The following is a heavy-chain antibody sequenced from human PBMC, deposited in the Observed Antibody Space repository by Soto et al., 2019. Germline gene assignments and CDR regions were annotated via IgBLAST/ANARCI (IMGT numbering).Heavy chain of an antibody. V-gene: IGHV5-51*01. CDR2: IYPGEPDT. J-gene: IGHJ6*02. D-gene: IGHD6-13*01. CDR3: ARQLAAAGTHDYYYYGMDV. CDR1: GYSFTSYW. Sequence: GASLKISCKGSGYSFTSYWLGWVRQMPGKGLGWMGIIYPGEPDTRYSPSFQGQVTISADKSISTAYLQWSSLKASDTAMYYCARQLAAAGTHDYYYYGMDVWGQGTTVTVSS.